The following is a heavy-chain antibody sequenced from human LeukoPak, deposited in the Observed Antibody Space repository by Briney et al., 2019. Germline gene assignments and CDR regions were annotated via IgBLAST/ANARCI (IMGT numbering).Heavy chain of an antibody. V-gene: IGHV3-23*03. Sequence: GGSLRLSRAAFGFTFSSYAMSWVRQAPGKGLEWVSLIYSGGSTYYAASVKGRFTISRDNSKNTLYLQMNSLRPEDTAVYYCAKGYNYAYEYWGQGTLVTVSS. CDR3: AKGYNYAYEY. D-gene: IGHD5-18*01. CDR1: GFTFSSYA. CDR2: IYSGGST. J-gene: IGHJ4*02.